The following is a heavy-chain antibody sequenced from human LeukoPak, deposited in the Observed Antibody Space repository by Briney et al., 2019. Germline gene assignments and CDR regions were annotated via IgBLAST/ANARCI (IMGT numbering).Heavy chain of an antibody. CDR3: AKDRRYYYDSSGYYGEFDY. J-gene: IGHJ4*02. V-gene: IGHV3-9*01. Sequence: GGSLRLSCAASGFIFDDYSMHWVRQAPEKGLEWVSGISWNSDSKDYADSVKGRFTISRDNAKNSLFLQVNSLRAEDTAVYYCAKDRRYYYDSSGYYGEFDYWGQGTLVTVSS. CDR2: ISWNSDSK. D-gene: IGHD3-22*01. CDR1: GFIFDDYS.